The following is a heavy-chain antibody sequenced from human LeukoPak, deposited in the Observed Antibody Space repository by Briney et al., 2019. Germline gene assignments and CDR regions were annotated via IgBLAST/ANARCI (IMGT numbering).Heavy chain of an antibody. Sequence: SGPTLVKPTQTLTLTCTFSGFSLSTSGVGVGWIRQPPGKALEWLALIYWDDDKRYSPSLKSRLTITKDTSKNQVVRTMTNMDPVDTATYYCAHYLTFGGVIASDYWGQGTLVTVSS. CDR2: IYWDDDK. J-gene: IGHJ4*02. V-gene: IGHV2-5*02. D-gene: IGHD3-16*02. CDR1: GFSLSTSGVG. CDR3: AHYLTFGGVIASDY.